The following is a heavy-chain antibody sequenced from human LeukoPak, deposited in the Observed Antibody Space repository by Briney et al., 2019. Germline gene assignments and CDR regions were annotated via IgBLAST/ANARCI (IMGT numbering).Heavy chain of an antibody. Sequence: GGSLRLSCAASGFTFSSYAMSWVRQAPGKGLEWVANINQDGSEKYYVDSVKGRFTISRDNAKNSLYLQMNSLRAEDTAVYYCARGFAAAGDYYYYYMDVWGKGTTVTVSS. J-gene: IGHJ6*03. CDR2: INQDGSEK. D-gene: IGHD6-13*01. CDR1: GFTFSSYA. V-gene: IGHV3-7*01. CDR3: ARGFAAAGDYYYYYMDV.